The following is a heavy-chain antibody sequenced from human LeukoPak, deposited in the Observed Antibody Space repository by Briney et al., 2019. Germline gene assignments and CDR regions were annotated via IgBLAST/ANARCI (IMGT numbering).Heavy chain of an antibody. D-gene: IGHD2-2*01. Sequence: SETLSLTCTVFGGSISSSTYYWGWIRQPPGKGLEWLGSIPYGGSTYYNRSLKARVTISVATSKNQFSLKLNSVTAADTAVYYCARPLVPAATTGFDYWGQGTLVTVSS. CDR2: IPYGGST. CDR1: GGSISSSTYY. V-gene: IGHV4-39*01. CDR3: ARPLVPAATTGFDY. J-gene: IGHJ4*02.